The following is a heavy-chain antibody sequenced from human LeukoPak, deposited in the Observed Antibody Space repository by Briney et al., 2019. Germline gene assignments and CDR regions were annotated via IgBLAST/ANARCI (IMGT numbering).Heavy chain of an antibody. D-gene: IGHD3-22*01. V-gene: IGHV3-23*01. CDR3: AKGSSDYFLDY. Sequence: GGSLRLSCAASGFIFSSYGLTWVRQAPGKGLEWVSSISNDGGGTTYADFVQGRFTISRDNSKNTVFLQMNSLRAEDTALYYCAKGSSDYFLDYWGQGTLVTVSS. J-gene: IGHJ4*02. CDR2: ISNDGGGT. CDR1: GFIFSSYG.